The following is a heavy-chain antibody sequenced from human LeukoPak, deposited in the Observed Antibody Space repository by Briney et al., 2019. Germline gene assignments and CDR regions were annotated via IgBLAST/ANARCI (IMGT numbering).Heavy chain of an antibody. Sequence: GGSLRLSCAASGFIFSSCSMNWVRQAPGKGLEWVSSISSSSSYIYYADSVKGRFTISRDNAKNSLYLQMNSLRAEDTAVYYCARDLGITRTTPIGHWGQGTLVTVSS. CDR1: GFIFSSCS. V-gene: IGHV3-21*01. CDR2: ISSSSSYI. D-gene: IGHD3-3*01. CDR3: ARDLGITRTTPIGH. J-gene: IGHJ4*02.